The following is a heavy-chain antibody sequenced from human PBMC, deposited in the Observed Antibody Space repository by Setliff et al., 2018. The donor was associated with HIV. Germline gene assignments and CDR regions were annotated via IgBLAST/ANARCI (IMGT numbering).Heavy chain of an antibody. Sequence: GESLKISCVGSEYAFSNYWIGWVRQMPGKGLEWMGIIYPRDSKIRYSPSFQGQVTFSVDKSLNTAYLQWSSLKVSDSAIYYCVRYDVYEYGYQVFDIWGQGTTGTVS. CDR3: VRYDVYEYGYQVFDI. CDR2: IYPRDSKI. V-gene: IGHV5-51*01. J-gene: IGHJ3*02. CDR1: EYAFSNYW. D-gene: IGHD5-12*01.